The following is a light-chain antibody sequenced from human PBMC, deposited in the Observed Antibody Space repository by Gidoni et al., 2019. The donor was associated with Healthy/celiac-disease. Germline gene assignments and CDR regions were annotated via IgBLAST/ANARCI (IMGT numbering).Light chain of an antibody. CDR2: DAS. Sequence: DIQMTQSPYSLSASVGDSVTITCQASQDISNYLNWYQQKPGKAPKLLIYDASNLETGVPARFSGRGSGTDFTFTISSLQPEDIATYYCQQYDKLPRTFGQGTKVEIK. J-gene: IGKJ1*01. CDR3: QQYDKLPRT. CDR1: QDISNY. V-gene: IGKV1-33*01.